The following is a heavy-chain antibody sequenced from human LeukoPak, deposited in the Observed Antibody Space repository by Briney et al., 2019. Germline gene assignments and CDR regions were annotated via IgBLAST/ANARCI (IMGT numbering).Heavy chain of an antibody. CDR1: GYTFTTYG. V-gene: IGHV1-18*01. J-gene: IGHJ4*02. Sequence: ASVKVSCKASGYTFTTYGITWVRQAPGQGLEWMGWISGYNGNTIYAQKLQGRVTMTTDTSTSTAYMGLRILRSDDTAVYYCARGGYGGNPDYWGQGTLVTVSS. D-gene: IGHD4-23*01. CDR2: ISGYNGNT. CDR3: ARGGYGGNPDY.